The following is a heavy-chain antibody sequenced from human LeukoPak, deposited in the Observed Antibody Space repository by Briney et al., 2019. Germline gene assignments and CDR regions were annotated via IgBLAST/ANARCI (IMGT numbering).Heavy chain of an antibody. CDR3: ARDSGDFYGSGSYYLP. V-gene: IGHV1-2*02. D-gene: IGHD3-10*01. CDR1: GYTFTDYY. CDR2: INPNSGGT. Sequence: ASVKVSCKASGYTFTDYYIHWVRQAPGQGLEWTGWINPNSGGTNFAQKFQGRVTMTRDTSISTAYMELTSLTSDDTAVYYCARDSGDFYGSGSYYLPWGQGTLVTVSS. J-gene: IGHJ5*02.